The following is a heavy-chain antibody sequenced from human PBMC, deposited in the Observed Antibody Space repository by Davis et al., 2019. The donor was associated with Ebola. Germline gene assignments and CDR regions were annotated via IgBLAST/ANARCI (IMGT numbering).Heavy chain of an antibody. J-gene: IGHJ4*02. Sequence: SETLSLTCAVYAESFSGYYWSWIRQPPGKGLEWIGEINHSGSTNYNPSLKSRVTISVDTSKNQFSRKLSSVTAADTAVYYCARGVRWLQAYYFDYWGQGTLVTVSS. CDR2: INHSGST. D-gene: IGHD5-24*01. CDR3: ARGVRWLQAYYFDY. V-gene: IGHV4-34*01. CDR1: AESFSGYY.